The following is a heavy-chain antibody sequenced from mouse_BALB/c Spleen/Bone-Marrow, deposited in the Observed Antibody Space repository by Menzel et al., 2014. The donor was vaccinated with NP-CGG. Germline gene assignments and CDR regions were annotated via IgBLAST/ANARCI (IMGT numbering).Heavy chain of an antibody. CDR1: GYSFTVHF. J-gene: IGHJ2*01. Sequence: VQLQQSGPELVKPGASVKISCKASGYSFTVHFMNWVMQSHGKSLEWIGRINPYNGDTFYNQKFKGKATMTVDKSSDTAHMELRSLASEDSAVYYCARPYGNYGYFDYWGQGTTLTVSS. CDR3: ARPYGNYGYFDY. V-gene: IGHV1-20*02. CDR2: INPYNGDT. D-gene: IGHD2-1*01.